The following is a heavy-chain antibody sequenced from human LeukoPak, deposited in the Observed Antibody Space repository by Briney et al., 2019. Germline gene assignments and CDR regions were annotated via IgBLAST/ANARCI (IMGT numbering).Heavy chain of an antibody. D-gene: IGHD3-10*01. Sequence: KPSETLSLTCAVYGGSFSGYYWSWIRQPPGKGLEWIGEINHSGSTNYNPSLKSRVTISVDTSKNQFSLKLSSVTAADTAVYYCARYRDAGGYFDYWGQGTLVTVSS. J-gene: IGHJ4*02. V-gene: IGHV4-34*01. CDR3: ARYRDAGGYFDY. CDR2: INHSGST. CDR1: GGSFSGYY.